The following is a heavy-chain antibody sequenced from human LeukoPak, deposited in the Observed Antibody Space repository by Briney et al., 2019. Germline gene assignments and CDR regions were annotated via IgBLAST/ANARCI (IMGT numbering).Heavy chain of an antibody. CDR1: GGSISSYY. J-gene: IGHJ4*02. V-gene: IGHV4-59*12. CDR2: VYYSGST. CDR3: ARESPTNNYYDSSGYIDY. D-gene: IGHD3-22*01. Sequence: PSETLSLTCTVTGGSISSYYWSWIRQPPGRGLEWIGYVYYSGSTNYNPSLKSRVTISVDTSKNQFSLKLSSVTAADTAVYYCARESPTNNYYDSSGYIDYWGQGTLVTVSS.